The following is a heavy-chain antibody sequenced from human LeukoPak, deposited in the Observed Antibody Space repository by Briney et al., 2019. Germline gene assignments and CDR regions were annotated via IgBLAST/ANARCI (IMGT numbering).Heavy chain of an antibody. CDR1: GYTFTSYD. Sequence: GASVKLSCKASGYTFTSYDINRVRQATGQGLEWMGWMNPNSGNTGYAQKFQGRVTMTRNTSISTAYMELSSLRSEDTAVYYCARGNRARGLGYYYGMDVWGQGTTVTVSS. V-gene: IGHV1-8*01. CDR3: ARGNRARGLGYYYGMDV. J-gene: IGHJ6*02. CDR2: MNPNSGNT. D-gene: IGHD3-10*01.